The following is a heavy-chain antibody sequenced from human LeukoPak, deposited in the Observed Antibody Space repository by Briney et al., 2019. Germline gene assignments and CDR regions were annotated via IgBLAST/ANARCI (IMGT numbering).Heavy chain of an antibody. CDR1: GGSISXXS. V-gene: IGHV4-59*01. CDR2: IYYSGST. J-gene: IGHJ4*02. Sequence: LTXTXXGGSISXXSWSWIRQPPGKVLEWIGYIYYSGSTNYNPSLKSRCTKTVDTSKNQFSLKLSSVTAADTAVYYCARSSPLKIDYWGQGTLVTVSS. CDR3: ARSSPLKIDY.